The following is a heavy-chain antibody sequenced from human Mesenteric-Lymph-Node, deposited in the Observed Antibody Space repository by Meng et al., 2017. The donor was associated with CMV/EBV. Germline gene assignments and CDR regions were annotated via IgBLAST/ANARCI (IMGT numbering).Heavy chain of an antibody. D-gene: IGHD3-22*01. Sequence: ITTGGHHWSWIRQHPGKGLEWIGYSPYSGSAHYNPSLKSRVTISVDTSRNQFSLRLTSVTAADTAVYFCARARQIVVPGEPFLNWFDPWGQGTLVTVSS. CDR3: ARARQIVVPGEPFLNWFDP. CDR1: ITTGGHH. CDR2: SPYSGSA. J-gene: IGHJ5*02. V-gene: IGHV4-31*02.